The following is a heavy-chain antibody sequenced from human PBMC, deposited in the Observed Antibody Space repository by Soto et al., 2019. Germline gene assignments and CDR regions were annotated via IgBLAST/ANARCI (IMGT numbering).Heavy chain of an antibody. D-gene: IGHD3-3*01. CDR3: ARVETYDFWSYTHAAFDI. Sequence: ASVKVSCKASGYTFTGYYMHWVRQAPGQGLEWMGWINPNSGSTNYAQKFQGWVTMTRDTSISTAYMELSRLRSDDTAVYYCARVETYDFWSYTHAAFDIWGQGTMVTVS. J-gene: IGHJ3*02. V-gene: IGHV1-2*04. CDR2: INPNSGST. CDR1: GYTFTGYY.